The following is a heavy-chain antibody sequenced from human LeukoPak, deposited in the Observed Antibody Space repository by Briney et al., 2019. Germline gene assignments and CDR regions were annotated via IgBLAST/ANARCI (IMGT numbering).Heavy chain of an antibody. V-gene: IGHV1-2*06. CDR3: VRGGSNYRHSLSGDDDY. D-gene: IGHD1-26*01. J-gene: IGHJ4*02. CDR1: GYTFTGNY. CDR2: INPNSAGA. Sequence: GASVKVSCKASGYTFTGNYIHWVRQAPGQGLEWMGRINPNSAGANFAQKFQGRVTMTRNTSINTVYMELSNMRSDDTAVYYCVRGGSNYRHSLSGDDDYWGQGTLVTVSS.